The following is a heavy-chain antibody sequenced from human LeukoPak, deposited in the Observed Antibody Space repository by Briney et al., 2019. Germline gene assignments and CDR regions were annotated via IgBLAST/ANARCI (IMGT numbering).Heavy chain of an antibody. CDR2: ISLTGEI. J-gene: IGHJ4*02. V-gene: IGHV4-4*02. D-gene: IGHD1-26*01. CDR3: SGESGAFCPFGY. Sequence: SETLSLTCGVSGGSISSTNWWSWVRQPPGQGLEWIGEISLTGEINYNPSLNGRVTMSLDESRNQLSLDLTSVTAADTAIYYCSGESGAFCPFGYWGQGTLVIVPP. CDR1: GGSISSTNW.